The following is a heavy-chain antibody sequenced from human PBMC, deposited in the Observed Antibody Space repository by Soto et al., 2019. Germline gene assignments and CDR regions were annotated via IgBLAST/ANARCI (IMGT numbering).Heavy chain of an antibody. CDR3: ARLPTGSLVTA. CDR2: ISSNGDKT. V-gene: IGHV3-48*02. J-gene: IGHJ4*02. CDR1: GFRFSDDS. D-gene: IGHD2-21*02. Sequence: LVEAGGGLVSPGGSLRLSCVASGFRFSDDSMNWVRQALGKGLQWILYISSNGDKTYYAYSAKGRFTVPIDNAKHALFLPVNSLGDDDTATYSCARLPTGSLVTAWGQEARVTVSS.